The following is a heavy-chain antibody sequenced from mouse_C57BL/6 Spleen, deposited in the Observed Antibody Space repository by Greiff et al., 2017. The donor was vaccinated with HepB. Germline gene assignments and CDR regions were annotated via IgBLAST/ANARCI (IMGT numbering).Heavy chain of an antibody. CDR3: ARMTLRNYYSDY. J-gene: IGHJ2*01. CDR2: IDPSDSET. CDR1: GYTFTSYW. Sequence: QVQLQQPGAELVRPGSSVKLSCKASGYTFTSYWMHWVKQRPIQGLEWIGNIDPSDSETHYNQKFKDKATLTVDKSSSTAYMQRSSLTSEDSAVYYCARMTLRNYYSDYWGQGTTLTVSS. V-gene: IGHV1-52*01.